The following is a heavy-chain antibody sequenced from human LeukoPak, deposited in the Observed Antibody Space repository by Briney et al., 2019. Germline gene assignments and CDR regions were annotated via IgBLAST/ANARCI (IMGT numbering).Heavy chain of an antibody. D-gene: IGHD3-16*01. V-gene: IGHV3-23*01. CDR1: GFTFSSYA. Sequence: GGSLRLSCAASGFTFSSYAMSWVRQAPGKGLEWVSAISGCGGSTYYADSVKGRFTISRDNSKNTLYLQMNSLRAEDTAVYYCAKRGPGYYYYYMDVWGKGTTVTVSS. CDR3: AKRGPGYYYYYMDV. CDR2: ISGCGGST. J-gene: IGHJ6*03.